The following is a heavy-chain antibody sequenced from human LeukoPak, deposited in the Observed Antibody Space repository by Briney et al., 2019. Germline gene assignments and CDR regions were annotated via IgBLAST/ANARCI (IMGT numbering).Heavy chain of an antibody. V-gene: IGHV4-39*01. CDR3: ARLVVSSWYHEVLLGRDY. Sequence: SETLSLTCTVSGGSINSRPYSWGWVRQPPGKGLEWLGSFYYSGSTYYKPSLKSRVTISVDTSKNQFSLKLSSVTAADTAVYYCARLVVSSWYHEVLLGRDYWGQGTLVTVSS. D-gene: IGHD6-13*01. CDR2: FYYSGST. CDR1: GGSINSRPYS. J-gene: IGHJ4*02.